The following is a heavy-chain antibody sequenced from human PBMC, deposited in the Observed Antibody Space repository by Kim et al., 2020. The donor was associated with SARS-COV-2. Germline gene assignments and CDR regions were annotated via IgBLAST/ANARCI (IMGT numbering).Heavy chain of an antibody. V-gene: IGHV3-74*01. D-gene: IGHD6-25*01. CDR3: ATAADS. J-gene: IGHJ4*02. Sequence: SDGSSTSYADSVKGRFTISRDNAKNTLYLQMNSLRAEDTAVYYCATAADSWGQGTLVTVSS. CDR2: SDGSST.